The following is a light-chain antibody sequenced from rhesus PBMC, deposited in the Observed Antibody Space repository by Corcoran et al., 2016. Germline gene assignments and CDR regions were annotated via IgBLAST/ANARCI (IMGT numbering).Light chain of an antibody. CDR2: KAP. Sequence: DIQMTQSPSSLSASVGDTVTITCRASQSISSWLAWYQQKPGKAPKLLIYKAPSLQSGVPSRLTGSGAWTDFTLTISSLQSEDFATYYCQQYNSSPRTFGQGTKVEIK. CDR1: QSISSW. J-gene: IGKJ1*01. V-gene: IGKV1-22*01. CDR3: QQYNSSPRT.